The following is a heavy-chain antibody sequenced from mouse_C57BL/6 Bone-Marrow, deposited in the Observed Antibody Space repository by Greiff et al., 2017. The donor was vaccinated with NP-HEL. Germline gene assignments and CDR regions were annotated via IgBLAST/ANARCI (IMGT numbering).Heavy chain of an antibody. D-gene: IGHD2-3*01. CDR2: IDPSDSET. V-gene: IGHV1-52*01. CDR1: GYTFTSYW. Sequence: QVQLQQPGAELVRPGSSMKLSCKASGYTFTSYWMHWVKQRPIQGLEWIGNIDPSDSETHYNQKFKDKATLTVDKSSSTAYMQLSSLTSEDSAVYYCAGYFYAMDYWGQGTSVTVSS. CDR3: AGYFYAMDY. J-gene: IGHJ4*01.